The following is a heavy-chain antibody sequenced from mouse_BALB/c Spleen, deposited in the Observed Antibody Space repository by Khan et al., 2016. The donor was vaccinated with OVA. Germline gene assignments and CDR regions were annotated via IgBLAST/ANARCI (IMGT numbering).Heavy chain of an antibody. CDR2: INPSSGYT. CDR3: ARTHER. V-gene: IGHV1-4*01. Sequence: QVRLQQSGAELARPGASVKMSCKASGYTFTSYTMHWVKQRPGKGLEWIGYINPSSGYTKYNQKFKDKATLSADKSSSTAYMQLSSLTSEDSAVNYCARTHERWGQGTTLTVSS. CDR1: GYTFTSYT. J-gene: IGHJ2*01.